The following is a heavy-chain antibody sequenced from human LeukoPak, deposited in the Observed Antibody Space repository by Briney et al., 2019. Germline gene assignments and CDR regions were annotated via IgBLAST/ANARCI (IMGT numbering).Heavy chain of an antibody. CDR1: GFTFSGSA. J-gene: IGHJ4*02. V-gene: IGHV3-23*01. CDR3: AKVVNSGYYYYFDY. CDR2: ISHSSSGT. Sequence: GGSLKLSCAASGFTFSGSAMHWVRQASGKGLEWVSAISHSSSGTYYLDSVKGRFTISRDNSKNTLYMQMNSLRAEDTAVYYCAKVVNSGYYYYFDYWGQGTLVTVSS. D-gene: IGHD3-3*01.